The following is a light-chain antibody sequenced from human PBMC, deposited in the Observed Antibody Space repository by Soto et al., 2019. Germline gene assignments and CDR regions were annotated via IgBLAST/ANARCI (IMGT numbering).Light chain of an antibody. V-gene: IGKV3-11*01. Sequence: EIVLTQSPATLSLSPGESATLSCRASQSVSSYLAWYQQKPGQAPRLLIYGASTRATGIPARFSGSGSGTDFTLTISSLEPEDFAVYYCQQRSNWPRNTFGQGTRLEIK. CDR1: QSVSSY. CDR3: QQRSNWPRNT. J-gene: IGKJ5*01. CDR2: GAS.